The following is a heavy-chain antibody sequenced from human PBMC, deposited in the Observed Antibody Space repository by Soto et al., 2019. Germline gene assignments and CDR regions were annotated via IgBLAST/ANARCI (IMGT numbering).Heavy chain of an antibody. D-gene: IGHD4-17*01. J-gene: IGHJ1*01. CDR3: ARDIGSYAYADGD. CDR2: VYSSGTT. V-gene: IGHV4-4*07. Sequence: PSETLSLTCSVYGGSINSYWWSWIRQPAGKGLEWIGRVYSSGTTDYNPSLNSRATMSVETSKNQFSLKLTSVTAADTAVYYCARDIGSYAYADGDRGQGNQVTVAT. CDR1: GGSINSYW.